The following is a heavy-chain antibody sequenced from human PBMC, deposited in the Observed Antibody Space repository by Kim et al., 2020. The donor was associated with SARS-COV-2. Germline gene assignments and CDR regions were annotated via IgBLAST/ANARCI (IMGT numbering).Heavy chain of an antibody. V-gene: IGHV3-48*02. J-gene: IGHJ3*02. CDR1: GFTFSSYS. CDR2: ISSSSSTI. D-gene: IGHD3-10*01. Sequence: GGSLRLSCAASGFTFSSYSMNWVRQAPGKGLEWVSYISSSSSTIYYADSVKGRFTISRDNAKNSLYLQMNSLRDEDTAVYYCARVRSMVRGVILGRDDAFDIWGQGTMVTVSS. CDR3: ARVRSMVRGVILGRDDAFDI.